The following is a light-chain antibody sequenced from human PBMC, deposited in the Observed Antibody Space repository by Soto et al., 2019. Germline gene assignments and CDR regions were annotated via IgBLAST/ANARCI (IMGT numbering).Light chain of an antibody. CDR3: QQYGSSPFT. Sequence: EIVLTQSPATLSVSPGERATLSCRASQSISSKLAWYHHKPGQAPRLLIYGASTRATGIPARFSGSGSGTDFTLTISRLEPEDFAVYYCQQYGSSPFTCGPGTRRIS. CDR1: QSISSK. J-gene: IGKJ3*01. CDR2: GAS. V-gene: IGKV3-20*01.